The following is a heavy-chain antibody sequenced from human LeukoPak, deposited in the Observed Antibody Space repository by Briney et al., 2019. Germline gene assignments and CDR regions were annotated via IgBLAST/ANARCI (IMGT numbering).Heavy chain of an antibody. Sequence: SETLSLTCAVYGVSFSGYYWSWIRQPPGKGLEWIGEINHSGSTNYNPSLKSRVTISVDTAKNQFTMKLSSVTAADTAVYYCARGYGSGSSYYYYGMDVWGQGTTVTVSS. D-gene: IGHD3-10*01. CDR3: ARGYGSGSSYYYYGMDV. CDR2: INHSGST. CDR1: GVSFSGYY. J-gene: IGHJ6*02. V-gene: IGHV4-34*01.